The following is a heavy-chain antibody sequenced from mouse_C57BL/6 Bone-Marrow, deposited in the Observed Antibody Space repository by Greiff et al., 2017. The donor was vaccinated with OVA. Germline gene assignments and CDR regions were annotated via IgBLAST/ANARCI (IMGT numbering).Heavy chain of an antibody. V-gene: IGHV1-59*01. CDR3: ARLFFAY. CDR1: GYTFTSYW. Sequence: VKLQQPGAELVRPGTSVKLSCKASGYTFTSYWMHWVKQRPGQGLEWIGVIDPSDSYTNYNQKFKGKATLTVDTSSSTAYMQLSSLTSEDSAVYYCARLFFAYWGQGTLVTVSA. CDR2: IDPSDSYT. J-gene: IGHJ3*01.